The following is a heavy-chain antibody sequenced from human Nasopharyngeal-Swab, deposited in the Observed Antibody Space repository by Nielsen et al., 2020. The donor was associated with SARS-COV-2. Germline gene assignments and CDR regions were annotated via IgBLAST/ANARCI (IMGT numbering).Heavy chain of an antibody. J-gene: IGHJ4*02. V-gene: IGHV1-24*01. CDR3: ATGVAVAGRTHFVDY. D-gene: IGHD6-19*01. CDR1: GYTLTELS. Sequence: ASVPVSCKVSGYTLTELSMHWVRQAPGKGLEWMGGFDHEDGETIYAQKFQGRVTMNEDTSTDTAYMGLSSLRSKYTAVYYCATGVAVAGRTHFVDYWGQGTLVTVSS. CDR2: FDHEDGET.